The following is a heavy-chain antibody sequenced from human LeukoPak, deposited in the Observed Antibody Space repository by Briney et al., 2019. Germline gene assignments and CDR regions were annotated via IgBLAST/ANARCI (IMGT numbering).Heavy chain of an antibody. CDR3: ARAPSYYYGSGNLDY. D-gene: IGHD3-10*01. V-gene: IGHV3-30-3*01. Sequence: GRSLRLSCAASGFTFSSYAMHWVRQAPGKGLEWVAVISYDGSNKYYADSVKGRFTISRDNSKNTLYLQMNSLRAEDTAVYYCARAPSYYYGSGNLDYWGQGTLVTVSS. CDR1: GFTFSSYA. CDR2: ISYDGSNK. J-gene: IGHJ4*02.